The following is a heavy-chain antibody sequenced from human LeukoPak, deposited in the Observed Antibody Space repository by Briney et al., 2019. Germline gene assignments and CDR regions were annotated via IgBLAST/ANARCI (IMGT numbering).Heavy chain of an antibody. V-gene: IGHV1-69*05. CDR1: GGTFSSYA. CDR2: IIPIFGTA. CDR3: ARVTPDCGGDCYNYYFDY. D-gene: IGHD2-21*02. J-gene: IGHJ4*02. Sequence: SVKVSCKASGGTFSSYAISWVRQAPGQGPEWMGGIIPIFGTANYAQKFQGRVTITTDESTSTAYMELSSLRSEDTAVYYCARVTPDCGGDCYNYYFDYWGQGTLVTVSS.